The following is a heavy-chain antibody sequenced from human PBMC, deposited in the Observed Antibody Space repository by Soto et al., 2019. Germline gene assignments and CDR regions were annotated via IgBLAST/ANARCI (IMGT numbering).Heavy chain of an antibody. CDR1: GGSISSGDNC. D-gene: IGHD1-1*01. CDR2: IYNGGST. J-gene: IGHJ4*02. Sequence: QVQLQESGPGLVKPSQTLSLTCTVSGGSISSGDNCWSWIRQTPGRGLEGIGHIYNGGSTYSNPSLRSRVSISVDTSKNQCSLDLSSVTASYMAVYYCARGASGYKVDYWGQGALVTVSS. CDR3: ARGASGYKVDY. V-gene: IGHV4-30-4*01.